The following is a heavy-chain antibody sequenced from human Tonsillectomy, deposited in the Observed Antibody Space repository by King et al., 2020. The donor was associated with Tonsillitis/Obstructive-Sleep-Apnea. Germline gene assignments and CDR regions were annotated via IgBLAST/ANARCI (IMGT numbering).Heavy chain of an antibody. CDR1: GGTFNSYV. CDR3: ARGNLDYNWFDP. D-gene: IGHD2/OR15-2a*01. V-gene: IGHV1-69*01. Sequence: LVQSGAEVKKPGSSVKVSCKASGGTFNSYVITWVRQAPGQGLEWMGGIIPIFGTPNYAQKFQGRVTITANESTSTAYMELSSLRSEDTAVYYCARGNLDYNWFDPWGQGTLVTVSS. CDR2: IIPIFGTP. J-gene: IGHJ5*02.